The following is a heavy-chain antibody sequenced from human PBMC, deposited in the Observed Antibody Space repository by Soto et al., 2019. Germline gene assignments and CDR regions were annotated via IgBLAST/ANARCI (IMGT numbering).Heavy chain of an antibody. Sequence: QLQLQESGPGLVKPSETLSLTCTVSGGSISSSSYYWGWIRQPPGKGLEWIGSIYYSGSTYYNPSLKSPVTISVDTAKNQFSLKLSSVTAADTAVYYCARHTPAISISDHWGQGTLVTVSS. CDR3: ARHTPAISISDH. J-gene: IGHJ4*02. CDR2: IYYSGST. CDR1: GGSISSSSYY. D-gene: IGHD2-15*01. V-gene: IGHV4-39*01.